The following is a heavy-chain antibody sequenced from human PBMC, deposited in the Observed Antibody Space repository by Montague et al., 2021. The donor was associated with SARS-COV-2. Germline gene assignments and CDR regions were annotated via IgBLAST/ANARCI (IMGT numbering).Heavy chain of an antibody. CDR1: GDSISSRSW. CDR2: DYHTGST. J-gene: IGHJ5*02. Sequence: SETLSLTCAVSGDSISSRSWWSWGRQSPGRGLEWIYDDYHTGSTNYNAXXSSRVRLSVDKYNIQFFMKLTSVIAEDTAVYFCARGVAGEYWEGGKIRDCSCFDPWGQGILVTVSS. CDR3: ARGVAGEYWEGGKIRDCSCFDP. D-gene: IGHD1-26*01. V-gene: IGHV4-4*02.